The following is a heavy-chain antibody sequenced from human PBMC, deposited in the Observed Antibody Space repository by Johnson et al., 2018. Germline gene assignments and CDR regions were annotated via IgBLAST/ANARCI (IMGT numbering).Heavy chain of an antibody. CDR1: GGSISSYY. Sequence: QVQLQESGPGLVKPSETLSLTCSVSGGSISSYYWSWVRQPPGKGLEWIGYIYHSGSTDYNPSLKSRVTISIDTSRNHFSLKLNYLTAADAAVYYCARVPSIRYYYYGLDVWGQGTTVTVSS. CDR3: ARVPSIRYYYYGLDV. V-gene: IGHV4-59*12. D-gene: IGHD1-14*01. CDR2: IYHSGST. J-gene: IGHJ6*02.